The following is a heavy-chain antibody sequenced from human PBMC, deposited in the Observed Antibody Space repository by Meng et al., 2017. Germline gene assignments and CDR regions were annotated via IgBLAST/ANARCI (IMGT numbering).Heavy chain of an antibody. V-gene: IGHV3-23*01. J-gene: IGHJ6*02. CDR2: ISGSGGST. CDR3: AKDRPLGSYYPYYYYYGMDV. D-gene: IGHD1-26*01. CDR1: GFTFSSYA. Sequence: GESPKTLRAALGFTFSSYAMSRVRQAPGKGLEWVSAISGSGGSTYYADSVKGRFTISRDNSKNTLYLQTNSLRAEDTAVYYCAKDRPLGSYYPYYYYYGMDVWGQGTTVTVSS.